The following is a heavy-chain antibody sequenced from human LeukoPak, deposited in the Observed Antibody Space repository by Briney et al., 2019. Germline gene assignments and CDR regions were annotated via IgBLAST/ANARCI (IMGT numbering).Heavy chain of an antibody. Sequence: GASVKVSCKASGGTFSSYAISWVRQAPGQGLEWRGGIIPIFGTANYAQKCQGRVTITAGECTSTAYMGMRSVRCEDTAVYYCARDLDGDDAFDIWGQGTMVTVSS. D-gene: IGHD7-27*01. CDR1: GGTFSSYA. V-gene: IGHV1-69*01. J-gene: IGHJ3*02. CDR3: ARDLDGDDAFDI. CDR2: IIPIFGTA.